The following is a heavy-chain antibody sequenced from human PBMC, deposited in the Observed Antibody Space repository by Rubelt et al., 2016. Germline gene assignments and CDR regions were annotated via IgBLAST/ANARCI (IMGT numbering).Heavy chain of an antibody. CDR3: ARAAHGCSTTCPVHGMDV. D-gene: IGHD2-2*01. CDR2: ISSSGARK. Sequence: EVQLVEAGGGLVQPGGALRISWPASGITFGTYDMTGVRQAPGKGLEWGAEISSSGARKHYAASVKGRITISRDNSKDTLYLQVNILRTEDHSYYYFARAAHGCSTTCPVHGMDVWGRWTTVTVSS. J-gene: IGHJ6*02. CDR1: GITFGTYD. V-gene: IGHV3-23*04.